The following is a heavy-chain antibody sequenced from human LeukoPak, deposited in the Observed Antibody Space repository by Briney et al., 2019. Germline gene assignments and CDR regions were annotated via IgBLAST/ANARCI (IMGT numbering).Heavy chain of an antibody. J-gene: IGHJ5*02. Sequence: ASVKVSCKASGYTFTSSGISWVRQAPGQGLEWMGWISAYNGNTNYAQNLQGRVTMTTETSTGTAYMELRSLRSDDTVEYYCARQSRNYNSVSCYPNTNWFAPWGQGTLVTVSS. D-gene: IGHD3-3*01. CDR3: ARQSRNYNSVSCYPNTNWFAP. CDR2: ISAYNGNT. CDR1: GYTFTSSG. V-gene: IGHV1-18*01.